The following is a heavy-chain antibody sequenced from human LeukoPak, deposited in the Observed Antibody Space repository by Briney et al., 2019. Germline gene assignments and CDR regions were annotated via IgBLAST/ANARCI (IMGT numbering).Heavy chain of an antibody. CDR2: ISSSGSTI. V-gene: IGHV3-48*03. J-gene: IGHJ4*02. CDR3: AREGNDYFDY. CDR1: GLTFSSYE. Sequence: GGSLRLSCAASGLTFSSYEMNWVRQAPGKGQEWVSYISSSGSTIYYADSVKGRFTISRDNAKNSLYLQMNSLRAEDTAVYYCAREGNDYFDYWGQGTLVTVSS. D-gene: IGHD2-8*01.